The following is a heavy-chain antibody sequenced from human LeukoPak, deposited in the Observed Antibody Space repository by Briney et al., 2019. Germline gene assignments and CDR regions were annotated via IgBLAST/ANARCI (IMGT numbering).Heavy chain of an antibody. V-gene: IGHV1-2*02. J-gene: IGHJ5*02. CDR2: INPNSGGT. D-gene: IGHD2-2*01. CDR3: ARGDCSSTSCYRNWFDP. CDR1: GYTFTGYY. Sequence: ASVKVSCTASGYTFTGYYMHWMRQAPGQGLEWMGWINPNSGGTNYAQKFQGRVTMTRDTSISTAYMELSRLRSDDTAVYYCARGDCSSTSCYRNWFDPWGQGTLVTVSS.